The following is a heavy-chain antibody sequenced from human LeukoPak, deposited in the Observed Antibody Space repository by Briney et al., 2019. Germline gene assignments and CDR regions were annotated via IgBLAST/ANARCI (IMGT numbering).Heavy chain of an antibody. D-gene: IGHD3-22*01. Sequence: SETLSLTCTVSGGSISSYYWSWIRQPPGKGLEWIGYIYYSGSTNYNPSLKSRVTISVYTSKNQFSLRLSSVTAADTAVYYCARGLADHYYDSSGYSHYDNWGQGALVIVSS. CDR3: ARGLADHYYDSSGYSHYDN. V-gene: IGHV4-59*01. J-gene: IGHJ4*02. CDR2: IYYSGST. CDR1: GGSISSYY.